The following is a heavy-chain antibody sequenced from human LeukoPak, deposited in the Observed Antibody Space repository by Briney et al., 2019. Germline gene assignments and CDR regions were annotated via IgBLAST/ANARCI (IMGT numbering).Heavy chain of an antibody. Sequence: ASVKVSCKAPGYTFTSYGISWVRQAPGQGLEWMGWISAYNGNTNYAQKLQGRVTMTTDTSTSTAYMELRSLRSDDTAVYYCARDFNERYSSGYGMDVWGQGTTVTVSS. CDR3: ARDFNERYSSGYGMDV. D-gene: IGHD6-19*01. CDR1: GYTFTSYG. J-gene: IGHJ6*02. V-gene: IGHV1-18*01. CDR2: ISAYNGNT.